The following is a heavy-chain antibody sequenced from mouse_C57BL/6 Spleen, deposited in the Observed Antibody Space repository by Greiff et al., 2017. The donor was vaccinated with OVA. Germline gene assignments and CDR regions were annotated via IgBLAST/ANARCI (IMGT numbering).Heavy chain of an antibody. CDR2: ISSGSSTI. Sequence: EVKLEESGGGLVKPGGSLKLSCAASGFTFSDYGMHWVRQAPEKGLEWVAYISSGSSTIYYADTVKGRFTISRDNAKNTLFLQMTSLRSEDTAMYYCARGREDAMDYWGQGTSVTVSS. CDR1: GFTFSDYG. CDR3: ARGREDAMDY. J-gene: IGHJ4*01. V-gene: IGHV5-17*01.